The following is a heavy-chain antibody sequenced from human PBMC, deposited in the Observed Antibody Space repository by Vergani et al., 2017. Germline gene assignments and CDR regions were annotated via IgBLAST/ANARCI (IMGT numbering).Heavy chain of an antibody. J-gene: IGHJ4*02. CDR3: ARSEGRPGLWELKNYYGSGRAMD. D-gene: IGHD3-10*01. CDR1: GGTFSSYA. Sequence: QVQLVQSGAEVKKPGSSVKVSCKASGGTFSSYAISWVRQAPGQGLEWMGGIIPIFGTANYAQKFQGRVTITADKSTITAYMELSSLRSEDTAVYYCARSEGRPGLWELKNYYGSGRAMDWGQGTLVTVSS. CDR2: IIPIFGTA. V-gene: IGHV1-69*06.